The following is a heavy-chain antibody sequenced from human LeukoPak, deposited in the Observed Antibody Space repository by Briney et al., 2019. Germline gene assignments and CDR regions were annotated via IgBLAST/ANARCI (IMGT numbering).Heavy chain of an antibody. CDR3: ARGGKGPVSYYYYMDV. Sequence: SETLSLTCTVSGYPISSGYYWGWIRQPPGKGLEWIGSIYHSGSTYYNPSLKSRVTISVDTSKNQFSLKLSSVTAADTAVYYCARGGKGPVSYYYYMDVWGKGTTVTISS. V-gene: IGHV4-38-2*02. CDR1: GYPISSGYY. J-gene: IGHJ6*03. D-gene: IGHD1-14*01. CDR2: IYHSGST.